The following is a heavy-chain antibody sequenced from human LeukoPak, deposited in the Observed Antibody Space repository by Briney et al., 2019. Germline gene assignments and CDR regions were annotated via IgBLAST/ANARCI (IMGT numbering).Heavy chain of an antibody. Sequence: GGSLRLSCAASGFTFSNYALSWVRRAPGKGLEWVSAISGSGGTTYYADSVKGRFTISRDNSKNTLYLQMNSLRAEDTAVYYCAKEYYDFWSGYTDPDAFDIWGQGTMVTVSS. V-gene: IGHV3-23*01. D-gene: IGHD3-3*01. CDR2: ISGSGGTT. CDR1: GFTFSNYA. CDR3: AKEYYDFWSGYTDPDAFDI. J-gene: IGHJ3*02.